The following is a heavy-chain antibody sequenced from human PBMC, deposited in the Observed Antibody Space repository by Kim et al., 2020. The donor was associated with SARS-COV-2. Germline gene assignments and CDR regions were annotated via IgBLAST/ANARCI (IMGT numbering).Heavy chain of an antibody. Sequence: SETLSLTCAVYGGSFSGYYWSWIRQPPGKGLEWIGEINHSGSTNYNPSLKSRVTISVDTSKNQFSMKLSSVTAADTAVYYCARGLYDSSGYWRHRGGNFDYWGQGTLVTVSS. CDR1: GGSFSGYY. CDR3: ARGLYDSSGYWRHRGGNFDY. V-gene: IGHV4-34*01. D-gene: IGHD3-22*01. J-gene: IGHJ4*02. CDR2: INHSGST.